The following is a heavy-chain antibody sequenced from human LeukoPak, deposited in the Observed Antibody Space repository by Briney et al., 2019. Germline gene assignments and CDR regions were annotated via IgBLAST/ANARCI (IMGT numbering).Heavy chain of an antibody. Sequence: SETLSLTCAVYGGSFSGYYWSWIRQTPGKGLEWIGEINHSGSTNYNPSLKSRVTISVDTSKNQFSLKLSSVTAADTAVYYCARHYGDYASVYYFDYWGQGTLVTVSS. V-gene: IGHV4-34*01. CDR3: ARHYGDYASVYYFDY. CDR2: INHSGST. D-gene: IGHD4-17*01. J-gene: IGHJ4*02. CDR1: GGSFSGYY.